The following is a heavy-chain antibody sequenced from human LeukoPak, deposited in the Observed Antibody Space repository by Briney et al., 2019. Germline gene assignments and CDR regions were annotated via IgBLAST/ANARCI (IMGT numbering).Heavy chain of an antibody. V-gene: IGHV6-1*01. CDR2: TYYRSKWYN. CDR1: GDSVSTNSAA. CDR3: AKAATVTGPVDY. D-gene: IGHD4-17*01. Sequence: SQTLSLTCAISGDSVSTNSAAWNWIRQSPSRGLEWLGRTYYRSKWYNDYAVSVKSRITINPDTSKNQFSLQLNSVTPEDTAVYYCAKAATVTGPVDYWGQGTLVTVSS. J-gene: IGHJ4*02.